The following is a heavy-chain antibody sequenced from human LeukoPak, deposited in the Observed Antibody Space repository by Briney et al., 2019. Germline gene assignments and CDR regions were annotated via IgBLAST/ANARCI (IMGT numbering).Heavy chain of an antibody. V-gene: IGHV1-46*01. Sequence: ASVNVSCKASGYTFINNYIHWVRQAPGQGLEWMGIINPSGGSTSYAQKFQGRVTMTRDMSTSTVYMELSSLRSEDTAVYYCAREPTTLVVVAAPFDYWGQGTLVTVSS. CDR1: GYTFINNY. CDR2: INPSGGST. D-gene: IGHD2-15*01. J-gene: IGHJ4*02. CDR3: AREPTTLVVVAAPFDY.